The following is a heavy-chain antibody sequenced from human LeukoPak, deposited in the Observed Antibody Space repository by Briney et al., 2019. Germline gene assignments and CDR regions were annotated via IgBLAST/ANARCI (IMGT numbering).Heavy chain of an antibody. Sequence: PGGSLRLSCTASGFTFSNFWMSWVRQAPGKGLEWVANIKPDGSDKYYVDSMEGRFTISRDNAKNSLYLQMNSLRAEDTAVYYCARGLFAGGWYPVYFDYWGQGTLVTVSS. V-gene: IGHV3-7*03. CDR3: ARGLFAGGWYPVYFDY. CDR2: IKPDGSDK. J-gene: IGHJ4*02. D-gene: IGHD6-19*01. CDR1: GFTFSNFW.